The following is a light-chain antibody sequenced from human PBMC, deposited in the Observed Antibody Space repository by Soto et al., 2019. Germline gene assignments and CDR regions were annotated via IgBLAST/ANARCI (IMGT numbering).Light chain of an antibody. CDR1: QSISSY. CDR2: AAS. J-gene: IGKJ2*01. Sequence: DIRMTQSPSSLSASVEDRVTITCRASQSISSYLNWYQQKPGKAPKLLIYAASSLQSGVPSRFSGSGSGTDFTLTISSLQPEDFATYYCQQSYSTLPVTFGQGTKLEIK. CDR3: QQSYSTLPVT. V-gene: IGKV1-39*01.